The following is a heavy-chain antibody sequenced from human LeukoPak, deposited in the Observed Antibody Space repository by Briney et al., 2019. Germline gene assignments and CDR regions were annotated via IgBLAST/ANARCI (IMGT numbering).Heavy chain of an antibody. CDR1: GGSISSYY. D-gene: IGHD1-7*01. J-gene: IGHJ5*02. Sequence: SETLSLTCTVSGGSISSYYWSWIRQPPGKGLEWIGYIYYSGSTNYNPSLKSRVTISVDTSKNQFSLKLSSATAADTAVYYCARGELRRGWFDPWGQGTLVTVSS. CDR2: IYYSGST. CDR3: ARGELRRGWFDP. V-gene: IGHV4-59*01.